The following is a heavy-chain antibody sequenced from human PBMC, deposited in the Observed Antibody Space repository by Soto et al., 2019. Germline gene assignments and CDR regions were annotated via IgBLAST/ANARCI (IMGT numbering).Heavy chain of an antibody. D-gene: IGHD6-19*01. CDR2: INPNSGGT. CDR3: ARALQAVAGRRYFEY. Sequence: ASVKVSCKASGYTFTGYYMHWVRQAPGQGLEWMGWINPNSGGTNYAQKFQGWVTMTRDTSISTAYMELSRLRSDDTAVYYCARALQAVAGRRYFEYWGQGTLVTVSS. V-gene: IGHV1-2*04. CDR1: GYTFTGYY. J-gene: IGHJ4*02.